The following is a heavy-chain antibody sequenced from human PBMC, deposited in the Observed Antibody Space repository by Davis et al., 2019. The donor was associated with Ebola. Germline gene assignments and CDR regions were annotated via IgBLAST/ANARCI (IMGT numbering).Heavy chain of an antibody. V-gene: IGHV3-48*02. Sequence: GESLKISCAASGFTFSSYAMSWVRQAPGKGLEWLSYITNGGSTNSYADSVKGRFTVSRDNAKNSLFLQMNSLRDEDTAVYYCARGRWNYAMDYWGLGTLVSVSS. CDR3: ARGRWNYAMDY. J-gene: IGHJ4*02. CDR2: ITNGGSTN. CDR1: GFTFSSYA. D-gene: IGHD1-7*01.